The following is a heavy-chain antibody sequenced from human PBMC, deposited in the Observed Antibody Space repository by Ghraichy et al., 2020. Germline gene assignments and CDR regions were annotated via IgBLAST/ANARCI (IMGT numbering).Heavy chain of an antibody. V-gene: IGHV4-39*01. CDR3: ATGWTGTYYNDSRGSTDI. Sequence: SETLSLTCTVSGGSISSSSYYWGWLRQPPGKGLEWIGSIYHSGSTYYNPSLKSRVTISVDTSKNQFSLKLSSVTAADTAVYHCATGWTGTYYNDSRGSTDIWGQGTMVTVSS. CDR1: GGSISSSSYY. D-gene: IGHD3-22*01. J-gene: IGHJ3*02. CDR2: IYHSGST.